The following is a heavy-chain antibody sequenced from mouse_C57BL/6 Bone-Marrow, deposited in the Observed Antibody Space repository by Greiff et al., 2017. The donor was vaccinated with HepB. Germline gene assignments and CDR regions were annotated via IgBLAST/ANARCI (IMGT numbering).Heavy chain of an antibody. J-gene: IGHJ4*01. CDR2: INPYNGGT. CDR3: ARGGAYGRNYAMDY. D-gene: IGHD1-1*01. Sequence: EVQLQQSGPVLVKPGASVKMSCKASGYTFTDYYMNWVKQSHGKSLEWIGVINPYNGGTSYNQKFKGKATLTVDKSSSPAYMELNSLTSEDSAVYYCARGGAYGRNYAMDYWGQGTSVTVSS. CDR1: GYTFTDYY. V-gene: IGHV1-19*01.